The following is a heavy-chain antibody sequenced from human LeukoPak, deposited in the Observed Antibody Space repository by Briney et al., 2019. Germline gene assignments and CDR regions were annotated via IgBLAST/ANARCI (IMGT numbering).Heavy chain of an antibody. CDR1: GFHFTSYA. V-gene: IGHV3-23*01. CDR3: ARDHYSSSWSYFDY. Sequence: GGSLRLSCAVSGFHFTSYAMSWVRLAPGKGLEWVSAISASGASTYHADSVKGRFTISRDNSKNTLYVQMNSLRAEDTAIYYCARDHYSSSWSYFDYWGQGTLVTVSS. J-gene: IGHJ4*02. D-gene: IGHD6-13*01. CDR2: ISASGAST.